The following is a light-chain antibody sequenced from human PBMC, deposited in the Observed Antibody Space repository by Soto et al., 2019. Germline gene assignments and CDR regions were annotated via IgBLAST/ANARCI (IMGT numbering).Light chain of an antibody. J-gene: IGKJ4*01. CDR2: AAS. Sequence: DIQMTQSPSSLSASVGDRVTITCRASQSISSYLNWYQQKPGKAPKLLIYAASSLQSGVPSRFSGTGSGTDFTLTISSLQPEDFATYYCQQSSSTPLTFCEGTKVQIK. V-gene: IGKV1-39*01. CDR1: QSISSY. CDR3: QQSSSTPLT.